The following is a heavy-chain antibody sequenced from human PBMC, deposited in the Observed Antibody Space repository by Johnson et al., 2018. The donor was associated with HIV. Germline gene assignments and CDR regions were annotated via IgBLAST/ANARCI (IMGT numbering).Heavy chain of an antibody. V-gene: IGHV3-30*04. CDR3: ARVRRSGWFDNDAFDF. D-gene: IGHD6-19*01. Sequence: QVQLVESGGGVVQPGRSLRLSCAASGFTFGSYALHWVRQAPGKGLEWVALISYDGDNKYYPDSVKGRFTISRDNSKTTVCLLLNSLRTEDTAVYYCARVRRSGWFDNDAFDFWGQGTMVTVSS. CDR1: GFTFGSYA. J-gene: IGHJ3*01. CDR2: ISYDGDNK.